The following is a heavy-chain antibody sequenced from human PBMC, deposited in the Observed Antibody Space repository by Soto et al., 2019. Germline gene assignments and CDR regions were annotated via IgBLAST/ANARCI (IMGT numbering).Heavy chain of an antibody. V-gene: IGHV4-39*01. CDR2: IYYNGST. CDR3: TRKWVDFRLTNY. D-gene: IGHD6-19*01. CDR1: GGSIGSRGYY. J-gene: IGHJ4*02. Sequence: PSESLSLTCTVSGGSIGSRGYYWGWIRQPPGKGLEWIGSIYYNGSTYYNPSLKSRLTISVDTSKNQFSLKLSSVTAADTAVYYCTRKWVDFRLTNYWGPGTLVTVSS.